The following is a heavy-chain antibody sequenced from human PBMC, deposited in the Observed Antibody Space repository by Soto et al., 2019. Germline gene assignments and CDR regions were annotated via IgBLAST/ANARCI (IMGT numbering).Heavy chain of an antibody. D-gene: IGHD6-19*01. CDR1: GFTFSSYA. J-gene: IGHJ4*02. V-gene: IGHV3-30-3*01. Sequence: QVQLVESVGGVVQPGRSLRLSCAASGFTFSSYAMHWVRQAPGKGLEWVAVISYDGSNKYYADSVKGRFTISRDNSKNTLYLQMNSLRAEDTAVYYCARDGSRQWLGHNDYWGQGTLVTVSS. CDR2: ISYDGSNK. CDR3: ARDGSRQWLGHNDY.